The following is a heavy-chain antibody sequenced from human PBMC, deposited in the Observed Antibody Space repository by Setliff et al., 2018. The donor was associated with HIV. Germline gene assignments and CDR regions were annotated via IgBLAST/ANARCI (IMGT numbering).Heavy chain of an antibody. CDR1: GNSISSSRQY. CDR2: IYYSGST. Sequence: PSETLSLTCTVSGNSISSSRQYWGWIRQPPGKGLEWIGTIYYSGSTYYNPSLKSRATISVDTSKNQVSLKLSSVTAADTAVYYCARHTSLDGGFDYWGQGTLVTVSS. V-gene: IGHV4-39*01. CDR3: ARHTSLDGGFDY. J-gene: IGHJ4*02.